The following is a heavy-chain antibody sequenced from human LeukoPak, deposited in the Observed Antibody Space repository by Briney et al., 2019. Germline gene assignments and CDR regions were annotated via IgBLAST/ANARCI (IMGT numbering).Heavy chain of an antibody. CDR1: GYSFTGHY. V-gene: IGHV1-46*01. Sequence: ASAKVSCKASGYSFTGHYMHWVRQAPGQGLEWMGWINPSGGSTSYAQKFQGRVTMTRDTSTSTVYMELSSLRSEDTAVYYCARDPKESSGYYYDYWGQGTLVTVSS. D-gene: IGHD3-22*01. J-gene: IGHJ4*02. CDR2: INPSGGST. CDR3: ARDPKESSGYYYDY.